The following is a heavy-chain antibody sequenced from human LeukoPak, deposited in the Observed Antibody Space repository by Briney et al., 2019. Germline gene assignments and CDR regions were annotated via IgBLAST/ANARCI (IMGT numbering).Heavy chain of an antibody. J-gene: IGHJ6*03. V-gene: IGHV3-74*01. CDR3: AKEGGRPYGSGSYYSYYYYMDV. CDR2: INSDWSST. CDR1: GFTFSSYW. D-gene: IGHD3-10*01. Sequence: GGSLRLSCAASGFTFSSYWMHWVRQAPGKGLVWVSRINSDWSSTSYADSVKGRFTISRDNAKNTLYLQMNSLRAEDTAVYYCAKEGGRPYGSGSYYSYYYYMDVWGKGTTVTISS.